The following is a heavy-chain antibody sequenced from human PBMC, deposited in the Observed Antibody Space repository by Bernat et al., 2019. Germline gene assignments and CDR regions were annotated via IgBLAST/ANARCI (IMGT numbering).Heavy chain of an antibody. CDR1: GFTFSSYA. Sequence: EVQLVESGGGLVQPGGSLRLSCAASGFTFSSYAMHWVRQAQGKGLEYVSAISSNGGSTYYANSVKGRFTISRDNSKNTLYLQMGSLRAEDMAVYYCARARAFDIWGQGTMVTVSS. CDR2: ISSNGGST. V-gene: IGHV3-64*01. CDR3: ARARAFDI. J-gene: IGHJ3*02.